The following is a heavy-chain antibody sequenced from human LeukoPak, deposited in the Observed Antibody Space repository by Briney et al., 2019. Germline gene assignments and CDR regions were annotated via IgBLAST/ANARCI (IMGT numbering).Heavy chain of an antibody. CDR2: INSDGSST. D-gene: IGHD4-17*01. CDR3: ARDDDYGDYPFDY. Sequence: GGSLRLSCAASGFTFSSYWMHWVRQAPGKGLVWVSRINSDGSSTSYADSVKGRFTISRDNAKNSLYLQMNSLRAEDTAVYYCARDDDYGDYPFDYWGQGTLVTVSS. J-gene: IGHJ4*02. CDR1: GFTFSSYW. V-gene: IGHV3-74*01.